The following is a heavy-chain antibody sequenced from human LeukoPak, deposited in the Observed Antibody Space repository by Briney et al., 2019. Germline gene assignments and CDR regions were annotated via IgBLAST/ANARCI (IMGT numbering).Heavy chain of an antibody. V-gene: IGHV3-23*01. J-gene: IGHJ4*02. D-gene: IGHD6-19*01. CDR1: GFTFSSYA. Sequence: PGGSLRLSCAASGFTFSSYAMSWVRQAPGKGLEWVSAISGSGGSTYYADSVKGRFTISRDNSKNTLYLQMNSLRAEDTAVYYCAKWNVGSGWQGEGDYWGQGTLVTVSS. CDR2: ISGSGGST. CDR3: AKWNVGSGWQGEGDY.